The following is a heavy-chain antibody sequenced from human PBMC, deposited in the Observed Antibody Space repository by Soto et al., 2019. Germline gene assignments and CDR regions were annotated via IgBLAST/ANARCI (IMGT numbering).Heavy chain of an antibody. CDR3: ARVRGYCSGGSCFSQYYYGMDV. Sequence: PETLRLTCAVYGGSFSGYYWRWIRQPPGKVLEGIGEINHSGSTNYNPPPKSRVTMSVDTSKNQFSLKLSSVTAEDTAVYYCARVRGYCSGGSCFSQYYYGMDVWGQGTTVT. J-gene: IGHJ6*02. CDR1: GGSFSGYY. V-gene: IGHV4-34*01. CDR2: INHSGST. D-gene: IGHD2-15*01.